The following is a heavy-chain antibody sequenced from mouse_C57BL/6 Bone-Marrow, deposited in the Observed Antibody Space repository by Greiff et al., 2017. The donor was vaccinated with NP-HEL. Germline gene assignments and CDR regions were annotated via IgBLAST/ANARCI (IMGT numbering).Heavy chain of an antibody. CDR3: ARGDGNRDY. J-gene: IGHJ2*01. CDR2: ISYDGSN. V-gene: IGHV3-6*01. D-gene: IGHD2-1*01. CDR1: GYSITSGYY. Sequence: EVQLQESGPGLVKPSQSLSLTCSVTGYSITSGYYWNWIRQFPGNKLEWMGYISYDGSNNYNPSLKNRISITRDTSKNQFFLKLNSVTTEDTATYYCARGDGNRDYWGQGTTLTVSS.